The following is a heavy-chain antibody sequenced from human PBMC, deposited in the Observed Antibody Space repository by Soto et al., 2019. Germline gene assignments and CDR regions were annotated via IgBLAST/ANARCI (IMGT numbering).Heavy chain of an antibody. CDR2: VFDSGKT. J-gene: IGHJ4*02. CDR1: GGSITSGGYS. V-gene: IGHV4-31*02. CDR3: ARGSGYYRNFDS. Sequence: QVQLQESGPGLVKPSQTLSLTCSVSGGSITSGGYSWTWIRHQPGKALQWIGYVFDSGKTYYNPSLKGRITISVDTAKNLFSLELSSVNAADTAVYFCARGSGYYRNFDSWGQGTLVSVSS. D-gene: IGHD3-3*01.